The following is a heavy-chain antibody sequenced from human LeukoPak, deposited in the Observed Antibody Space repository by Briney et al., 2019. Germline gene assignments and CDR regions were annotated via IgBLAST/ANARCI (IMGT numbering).Heavy chain of an antibody. V-gene: IGHV4-4*09. CDR3: ARTIEAYNYYYMDV. CDR1: GGSISTYY. J-gene: IGHJ6*03. CDR2: IYTSGST. Sequence: SETLSLTCTVSGGSISTYYWSWIRQPPGQGLEWIGFIYTSGSTKYNPSLKSRVTILVDTSKNQFSLKLSSVTAADTAVYYCARTIEAYNYYYMDVWGKGTTVTVSS.